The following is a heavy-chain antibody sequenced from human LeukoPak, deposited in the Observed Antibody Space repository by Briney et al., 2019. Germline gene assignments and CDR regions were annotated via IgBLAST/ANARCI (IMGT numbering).Heavy chain of an antibody. CDR3: ARRGYTYGFDP. Sequence: SETLSLTCTVSDGSISSTSYYWGWIRQPPGKGLEWIGSISYSGSTYYNSSLKSRVTISVDTSTNQFSLKLSSVTAADTAVYYCARRGYTYGFDPWGQGALVTVSS. CDR2: ISYSGST. D-gene: IGHD5-18*01. CDR1: DGSISSTSYY. J-gene: IGHJ5*02. V-gene: IGHV4-39*01.